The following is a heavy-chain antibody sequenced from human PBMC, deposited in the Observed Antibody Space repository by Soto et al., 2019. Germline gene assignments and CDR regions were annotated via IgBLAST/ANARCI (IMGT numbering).Heavy chain of an antibody. Sequence: PGGSLRLSCAASGFTFSSYSMNWVRQAPGKGLEGVSYISSSNSNIYYADSVKGRFTISRDNAKNTFYLQMNSLRDEDTAVYFCARGPTYSSSWYGLDYWGQGTLVTVSS. CDR3: ARGPTYSSSWYGLDY. V-gene: IGHV3-48*02. CDR2: ISSSNSNI. J-gene: IGHJ4*02. D-gene: IGHD6-13*01. CDR1: GFTFSSYS.